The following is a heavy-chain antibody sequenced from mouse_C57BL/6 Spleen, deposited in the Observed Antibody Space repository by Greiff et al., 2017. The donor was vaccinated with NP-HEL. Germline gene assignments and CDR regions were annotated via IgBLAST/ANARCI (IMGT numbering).Heavy chain of an antibody. CDR3: ASLLRYAMDY. Sequence: VQLQQSGPGLVQPSQSLSITCTVSGFSLTSYGVHWVRQSPGKGLEWLGVIWSGGSTAYNAAFISRLSISKDNSKSQVFFKMNSLQADDTAIYYCASLLRYAMDYWGQGTSVTVSS. J-gene: IGHJ4*01. CDR1: GFSLTSYG. D-gene: IGHD1-1*01. CDR2: IWSGGST. V-gene: IGHV2-2*01.